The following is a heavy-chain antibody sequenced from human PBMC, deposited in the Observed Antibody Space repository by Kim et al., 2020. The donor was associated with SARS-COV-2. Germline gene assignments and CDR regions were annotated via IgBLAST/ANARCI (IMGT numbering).Heavy chain of an antibody. J-gene: IGHJ4*02. CDR3: ARRIVVAGTKYYDY. Sequence: ADSVKGRFTVSRDNFKHTLYLQMNSLRAEDTAVYYCARRIVVAGTKYYDYWGQGTLVTVSS. V-gene: IGHV3-23*01. D-gene: IGHD6-19*01.